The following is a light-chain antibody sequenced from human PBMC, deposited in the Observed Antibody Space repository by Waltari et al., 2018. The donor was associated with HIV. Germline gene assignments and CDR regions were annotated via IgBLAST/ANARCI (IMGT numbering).Light chain of an antibody. J-gene: IGLJ3*02. Sequence: QSVLIQSPSVSGTPGQSITISCSGSNSNIGRNGVYWHHQFPGTAPKVLIYRNNLRPSRVPARFSGPKSGTSASLAISGLRSEDEADYYCSVWDDSLSVQVFGGGTKLTVL. V-gene: IGLV1-47*01. CDR1: NSNIGRNG. CDR3: SVWDDSLSVQV. CDR2: RNN.